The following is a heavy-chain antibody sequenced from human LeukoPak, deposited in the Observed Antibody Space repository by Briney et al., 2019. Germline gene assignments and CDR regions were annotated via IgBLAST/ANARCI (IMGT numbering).Heavy chain of an antibody. CDR2: IYHSGST. J-gene: IGHJ5*02. CDR1: GDSISSGHY. Sequence: SETLSLTCTVSGDSISSGHYWGWIRQPPGKGLEWIGSIYHSGSTYYNPSLKSRVTISVDTSKNQFSLKLSSVTAADTAMYYCARVESSRDYYGPNWFDPWGQGTLVTVSS. V-gene: IGHV4-38-2*02. CDR3: ARVESSRDYYGPNWFDP. D-gene: IGHD3-10*01.